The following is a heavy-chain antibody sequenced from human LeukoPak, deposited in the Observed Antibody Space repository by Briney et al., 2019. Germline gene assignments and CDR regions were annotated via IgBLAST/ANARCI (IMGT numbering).Heavy chain of an antibody. J-gene: IGHJ4*02. V-gene: IGHV4-39*07. CDR3: ARVPYDYVWGSYRSAFDY. CDR1: GGSISTNVYY. CDR2: IYYSGNT. D-gene: IGHD3-16*02. Sequence: SETLPLTCTDSGGSISTNVYYWGSIRQPPGKGLQWIGSIYYSGNTYYKPSLKSRVTMSVDTSKNQFSLKLSSVTAADTAVYYCARVPYDYVWGSYRSAFDYWGQGTLVTVSS.